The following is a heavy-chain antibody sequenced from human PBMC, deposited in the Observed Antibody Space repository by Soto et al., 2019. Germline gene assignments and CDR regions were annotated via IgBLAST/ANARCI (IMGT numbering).Heavy chain of an antibody. CDR3: VTANAKPYGDYAYYYGMDV. D-gene: IGHD4-17*01. CDR2: ISSSSGAI. Sequence: EVQLVESGGGLVRPGGSLRLACAASGFTLSSFSMNWVRQGPGKGLEWISYISSSSGAIYYADTVKGRFTISRDNAKDSLSLQMNSLRDEDTAVYYCVTANAKPYGDYAYYYGMDVWGQWTTVTVSS. V-gene: IGHV3-48*02. CDR1: GFTLSSFS. J-gene: IGHJ6*02.